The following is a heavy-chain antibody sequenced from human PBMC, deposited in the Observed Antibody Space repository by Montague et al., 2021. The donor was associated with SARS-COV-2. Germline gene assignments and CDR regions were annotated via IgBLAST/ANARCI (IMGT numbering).Heavy chain of an antibody. J-gene: IGHJ6*02. CDR1: SGSISNYY. CDR3: ARSVQFAYGLDV. CDR2: ISHTEST. D-gene: IGHD3-16*01. V-gene: IGHV4-59*08. Sequence: SETLSLTCTVSSGSISNYYWSWIRQPPGKGLEWIGFISHTESTNYNPSLESRVSISIDTPKSQFSLRVRSVTAADTAVCYCARSVQFAYGLDVWGQGTTVTISS.